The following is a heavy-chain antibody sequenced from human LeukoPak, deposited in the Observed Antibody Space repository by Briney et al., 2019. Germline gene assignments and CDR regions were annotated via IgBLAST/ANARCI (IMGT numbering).Heavy chain of an antibody. D-gene: IGHD2-15*01. V-gene: IGHV3-30*18. J-gene: IGHJ4*02. CDR2: ISYDGSNK. Sequence: GGSLRLSCAASGFTFSSYGMHWVRQAPGKGLEWVAVISYDGSNKYYADSVKGRFTISRDNSKNTLYLQMNSLRAEDTAVYYCAKDSGGYVRYFDYWGQGTLVTVSS. CDR1: GFTFSSYG. CDR3: AKDSGGYVRYFDY.